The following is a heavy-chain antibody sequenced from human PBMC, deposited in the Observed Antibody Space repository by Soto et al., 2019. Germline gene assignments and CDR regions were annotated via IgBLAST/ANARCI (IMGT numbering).Heavy chain of an antibody. J-gene: IGHJ3*02. Sequence: QITLKESGPTVVKPTQTLTLTCTFSGFSLSTRGVAVGWVRQPPGKALEWLGLIYWDDDKRYSPSLKNRLTITKDTPKNLVVLTLTNMDPVDRGTYYCAHSLTVAIVGNAAFDIWGQGTTVTVSS. CDR2: IYWDDDK. CDR1: GFSLSTRGVA. D-gene: IGHD3-16*02. CDR3: AHSLTVAIVGNAAFDI. V-gene: IGHV2-5*02.